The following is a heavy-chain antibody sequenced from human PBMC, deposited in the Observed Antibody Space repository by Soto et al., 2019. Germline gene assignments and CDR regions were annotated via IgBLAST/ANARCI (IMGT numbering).Heavy chain of an antibody. CDR1: GFTFSSYW. Sequence: GGSLRLSCVTSGFTFSSYWMGWVRQAPGKGLEWVANINRDGSERYYVDSVKGRFTISRDNAKNSVYLQMNSLRAEDSAVYYCARDQLRGDGYILDSWGQGALVTVYS. J-gene: IGHJ4*02. D-gene: IGHD5-12*01. CDR3: ARDQLRGDGYILDS. CDR2: INRDGSER. V-gene: IGHV3-7*01.